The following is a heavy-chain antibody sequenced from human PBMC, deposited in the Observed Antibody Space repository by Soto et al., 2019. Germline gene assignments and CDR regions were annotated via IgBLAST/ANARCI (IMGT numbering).Heavy chain of an antibody. J-gene: IGHJ6*04. Sequence: GGSLRLSCAASGFTFSNYAMHWVRQAPGKGLEWVAVISYDGSDKYNANSVKGRFTISRDNSKNTLYLQMNSMRAEDTAVYCCGRDTGPNGYNYYSFGIDVWGEGTTVTVYS. CDR1: GFTFSNYA. D-gene: IGHD5-18*01. CDR3: GRDTGPNGYNYYSFGIDV. CDR2: ISYDGSDK. V-gene: IGHV3-30-3*01.